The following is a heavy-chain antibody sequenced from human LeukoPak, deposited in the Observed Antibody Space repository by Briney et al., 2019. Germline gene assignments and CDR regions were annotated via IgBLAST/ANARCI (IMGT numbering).Heavy chain of an antibody. CDR1: GGSISSYY. V-gene: IGHV4-59*08. J-gene: IGHJ5*02. Sequence: SETLSLTCTVSGGSISSYYWSWIRQPPGKGLEWIGYIYYSGSTNYNPSLKSRVTISVDTSKNQFSLKLSSVTAADTAVYYCARQSSSWYEINWFDPGGQGTLVTVSS. CDR2: IYYSGST. D-gene: IGHD6-13*01. CDR3: ARQSSSWYEINWFDP.